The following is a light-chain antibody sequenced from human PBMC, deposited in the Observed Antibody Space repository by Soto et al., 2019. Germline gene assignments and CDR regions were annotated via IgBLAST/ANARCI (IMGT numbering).Light chain of an antibody. J-gene: IGKJ4*01. CDR3: HQLHSFPPS. V-gene: IGKV1-9*01. CDR2: AAS. Sequence: QLTQSPSSLSKSVGDSVTITCRASQDVSSDLAWYQQKPGRAPKLLIYAASTLQSGVPSRFRGSGSGTDFTLTISSLQLADFATYYCHQLHSFPPSFGGETRVEIK. CDR1: QDVSSD.